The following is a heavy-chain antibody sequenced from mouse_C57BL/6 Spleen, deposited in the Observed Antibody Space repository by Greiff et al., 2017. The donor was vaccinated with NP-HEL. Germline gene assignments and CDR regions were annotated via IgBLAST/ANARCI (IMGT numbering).Heavy chain of an antibody. V-gene: IGHV1-52*01. D-gene: IGHD1-1*02. Sequence: QVQLKQPGAELVRPGSSVKLSCKASGYTFTSYWMHWVKQRPIQGLEWIGNIDPSDSETHYNQKFKDKATLTVDKSSSTAYMQLSSLTSEDSAVYYCAREVDYYFDYWGQGTTLTVSS. CDR2: IDPSDSET. J-gene: IGHJ2*01. CDR1: GYTFTSYW. CDR3: AREVDYYFDY.